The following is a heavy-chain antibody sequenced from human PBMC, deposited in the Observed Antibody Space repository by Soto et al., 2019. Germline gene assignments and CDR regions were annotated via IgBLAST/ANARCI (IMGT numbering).Heavy chain of an antibody. CDR3: AASRGRWLRGGAFDI. D-gene: IGHD5-12*01. V-gene: IGHV3-21*01. CDR2: ISSSSSYI. Sequence: GSLRLSCAASGFTFSSYSMNWVRQAPGKGLGWVSSISSSSSYIYYADSVKGRFTISRDNAKNSLYLQMNSLRAEDTAVYYCAASRGRWLRGGAFDIWGQGTMVTVSS. J-gene: IGHJ3*02. CDR1: GFTFSSYS.